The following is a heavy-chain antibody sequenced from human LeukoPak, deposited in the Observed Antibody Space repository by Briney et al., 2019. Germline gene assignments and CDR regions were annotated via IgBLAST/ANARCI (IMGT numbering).Heavy chain of an antibody. CDR2: ISAYNGNT. CDR3: ARDKPRNYGDYSKYGMDV. D-gene: IGHD4-17*01. V-gene: IGHV1-18*01. J-gene: IGHJ6*02. Sequence: ASVKVSCKASGYTFTSYGISRVRQASGQGLEWMGWISAYNGNTNYAQKLQGRVTMTTDTSTSTAYMELRSLRSDDTAMYYCARDKPRNYGDYSKYGMDVWGQGTTVTVSS. CDR1: GYTFTSYG.